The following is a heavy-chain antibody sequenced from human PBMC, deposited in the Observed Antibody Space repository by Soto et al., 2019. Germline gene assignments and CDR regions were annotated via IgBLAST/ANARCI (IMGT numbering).Heavy chain of an antibody. CDR3: ARDPVVVRGAHDY. CDR1: GFTFSDYY. Sequence: QVQLVESGGGLVKPGGSLRLSCAASGFTFSDYYMSWIRQAPGKGLEWVSYISSSSSYTNYADSVKGRFTISRDNAKNSLYLQMNSLRAEDTAVYYCARDPVVVRGAHDYWGQGTLVTVSS. J-gene: IGHJ4*02. V-gene: IGHV3-11*05. CDR2: ISSSSSYT. D-gene: IGHD3-10*01.